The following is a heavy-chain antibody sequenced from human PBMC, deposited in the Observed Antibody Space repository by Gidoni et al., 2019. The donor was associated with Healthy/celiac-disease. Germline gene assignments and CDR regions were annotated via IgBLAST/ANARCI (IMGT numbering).Heavy chain of an antibody. D-gene: IGHD3-22*01. CDR1: GFTFADYA. J-gene: IGHJ4*02. CDR3: AKGSSVWYDSSGYASLGY. Sequence: EVQLVESGVVVVQPGGSLRLSCAASGFTFADYAMHWVRQAPGKGLEWVSLISWDGGSTYYADSVKGRFTISRDNSKNSLYLQMNSLRAEDTALYYCAKGSSVWYDSSGYASLGYWGQGTLVTVSS. CDR2: ISWDGGST. V-gene: IGHV3-43D*04.